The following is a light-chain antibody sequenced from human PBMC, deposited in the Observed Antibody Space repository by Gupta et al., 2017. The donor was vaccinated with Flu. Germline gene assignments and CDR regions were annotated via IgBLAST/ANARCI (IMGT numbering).Light chain of an antibody. CDR2: AVS. Sequence: PSSLSASVGDRVTITCRASQSVSNYLNWYQQKPGKAPKLLIYAVSRVQSGVPSRFSGSGSGTDFTLTISRLQPEDFATYYCQQRDITPITFGGGTKVEIK. V-gene: IGKV1-39*01. J-gene: IGKJ4*01. CDR3: QQRDITPIT. CDR1: QSVSNY.